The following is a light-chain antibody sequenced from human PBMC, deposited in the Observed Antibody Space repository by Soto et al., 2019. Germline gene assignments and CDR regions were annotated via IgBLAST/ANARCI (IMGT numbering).Light chain of an antibody. Sequence: AVQMTQSPSSLSASVGARVTITCRSSQAIRSDLGWYQMNPGKVPKLLIYAASNLQSGVPSRFIGRGYGTYFTLTSSSLQPEDFATYYWLQDYNSPRTFGQGTKVEI. CDR2: AAS. V-gene: IGKV1-6*01. J-gene: IGKJ1*01. CDR3: LQDYNSPRT. CDR1: QAIRSD.